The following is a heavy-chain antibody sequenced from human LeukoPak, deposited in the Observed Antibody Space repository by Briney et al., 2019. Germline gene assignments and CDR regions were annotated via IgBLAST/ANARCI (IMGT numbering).Heavy chain of an antibody. CDR3: AKDGGYSYAYFDY. V-gene: IGHV3-23*01. D-gene: IGHD5-18*01. CDR2: IGGSGATT. J-gene: IGHJ4*02. Sequence: GGTLRLSCAASGFTFSSYAMNWVRQAPGKGLEWVSTIGGSGATTYYADSVRGRFTISRDNSKNTLYLQMNSLRAEDTAVYYRAKDGGYSYAYFDYWGQGTLVTVSS. CDR1: GFTFSSYA.